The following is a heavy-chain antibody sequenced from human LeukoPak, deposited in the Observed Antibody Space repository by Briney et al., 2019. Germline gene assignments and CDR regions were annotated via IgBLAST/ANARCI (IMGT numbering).Heavy chain of an antibody. J-gene: IGHJ4*02. CDR1: GFTFSSYG. CDR2: ISGSGGTT. CDR3: ARDEKGYYDILTGYSPFDY. D-gene: IGHD3-9*01. Sequence: GGSLRLSCAASGFTFSSYGMRRVRQAPGKGLEWVSAISGSGGTTYYADSVKGRFTISRDNSKKTMYLQMNSLRAEDTAVYYCARDEKGYYDILTGYSPFDYWGQGTLVTVSS. V-gene: IGHV3-23*01.